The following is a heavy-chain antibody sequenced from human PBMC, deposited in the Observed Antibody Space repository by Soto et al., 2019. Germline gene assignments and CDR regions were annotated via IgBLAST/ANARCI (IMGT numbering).Heavy chain of an antibody. D-gene: IGHD1-26*01. V-gene: IGHV1-69-2*01. Sequence: EVQLVQSGAEVKKPGATVKISCKVSGYIFTDYYIHWVQQAPGKGLEWLGLVDPEEGEPMYAERFQGRVTITADTSADTAYMELSSLRSEDTALYYCATDQSRTGRLDTWGQGTLVTVSS. J-gene: IGHJ5*02. CDR1: GYIFTDYY. CDR2: VDPEEGEP. CDR3: ATDQSRTGRLDT.